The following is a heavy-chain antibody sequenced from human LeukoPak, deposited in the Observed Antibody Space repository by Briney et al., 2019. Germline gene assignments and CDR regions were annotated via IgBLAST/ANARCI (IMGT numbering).Heavy chain of an antibody. D-gene: IGHD3-22*01. CDR1: GFTFSSNS. Sequence: GGSLRLSCAASGFTFSSNSMNWVRQAPGKGLEWVSYISSFSSTIHYADSVKGRFTISRDNSENTLFLQMKSLRAEDTAVYYCTREGYYAFDIWGQGTMVTVSS. V-gene: IGHV3-48*01. CDR3: TREGYYAFDI. J-gene: IGHJ3*02. CDR2: ISSFSSTI.